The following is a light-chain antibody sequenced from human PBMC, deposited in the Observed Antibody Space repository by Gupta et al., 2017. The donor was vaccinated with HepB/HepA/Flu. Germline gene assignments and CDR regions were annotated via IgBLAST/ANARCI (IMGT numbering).Light chain of an antibody. J-gene: IGLJ3*02. Sequence: QSALTQPRSVYGSPGQSVTISCTTTSSYVATYNFVSWYQQHPGKVPKLMIYDVTKRPSGVPDRFSGSKSGNTASLTISGLQAEDEAEYYCCSYAAYNTWVFGGGTKVTVL. CDR2: DVT. V-gene: IGLV2-11*01. CDR3: CSYAAYNTWV. CDR1: SSYVATYNF.